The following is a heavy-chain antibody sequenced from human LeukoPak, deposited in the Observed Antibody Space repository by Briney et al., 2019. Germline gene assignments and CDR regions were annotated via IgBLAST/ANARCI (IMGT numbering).Heavy chain of an antibody. CDR2: ISTSGTS. J-gene: IGHJ4*02. CDR3: ARDDVVNSGFDY. CDR1: GGSITSGSYY. D-gene: IGHD3-22*01. Sequence: SQTLSLTCTVSGGSITSGSYYWTWIRQPAGKGLEWIGRISTSGTSNLNPSLKSRVTISVDTSKNQFSLKLSSMTAADTAVYYCARDDVVNSGFDYWGQGTLVSVSA. V-gene: IGHV4-61*02.